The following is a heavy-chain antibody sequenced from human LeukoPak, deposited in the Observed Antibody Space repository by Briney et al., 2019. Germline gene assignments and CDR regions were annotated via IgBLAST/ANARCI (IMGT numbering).Heavy chain of an antibody. J-gene: IGHJ6*02. CDR3: AKGVVAATNAAYYGMDV. V-gene: IGHV3-30*18. CDR2: ISYDESDK. D-gene: IGHD2-15*01. CDR1: GFTFSSHW. Sequence: GGSLRLSCAASGFTFSSHWMSWVRQAPGKGLEWVAVISYDESDKYYADSVKGRFTISRDNSKNTLYLEMNSLRPEDTAVYYCAKGVVAATNAAYYGMDVWGQGTTVTVSS.